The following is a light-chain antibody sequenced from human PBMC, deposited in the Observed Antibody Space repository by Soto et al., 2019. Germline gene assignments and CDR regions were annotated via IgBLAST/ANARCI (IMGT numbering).Light chain of an antibody. CDR2: YAS. CDR1: QSVSNN. CDR3: QQYNDWPPIT. Sequence: EIMMTQSPATLSVSPGESATLSCRASQSVSNNLAWYQHKPGQAPRLLIYYASTRATGIPARFRGSGSGTEFNLTLTSLQSEDFALYYCQQYNDWPPITFGQGTRLEIK. J-gene: IGKJ5*01. V-gene: IGKV3-15*01.